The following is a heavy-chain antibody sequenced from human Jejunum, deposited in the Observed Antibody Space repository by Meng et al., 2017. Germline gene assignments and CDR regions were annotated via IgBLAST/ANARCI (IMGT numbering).Heavy chain of an antibody. CDR3: APSTWGGTNSYLP. J-gene: IGHJ5*02. Sequence: DMLNMPAAARNGACTDSGYSFTVYFIHGLRPASGQCLLWMGRINPSPSYTHYPRQLHGRVTVTRSKSISTAYTELTSLRSDDTGVYYCAPSTWGGTNSYLPWGQGTLVTVSS. CDR2: INPSPSYT. V-gene: IGHV1-2*05. D-gene: IGHD1-7*01. CDR1: GYSFTVYF.